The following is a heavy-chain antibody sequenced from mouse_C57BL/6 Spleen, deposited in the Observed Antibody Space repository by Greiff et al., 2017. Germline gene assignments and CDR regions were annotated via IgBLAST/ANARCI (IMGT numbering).Heavy chain of an antibody. CDR3: ARKGPAWFAY. J-gene: IGHJ3*01. D-gene: IGHD3-3*01. CDR1: GYTFTSYW. Sequence: QVQLQQPGAELVKPGASVKLSCKASGYTFTSYWMQWVKQRPGQGLEWIGEIDPSDSYTNYNQKFKGKATLTVDTSSSTAYMQLSIRTSEDAAVYHCARKGPAWFAYWGQGTLVTVSA. V-gene: IGHV1-50*01. CDR2: IDPSDSYT.